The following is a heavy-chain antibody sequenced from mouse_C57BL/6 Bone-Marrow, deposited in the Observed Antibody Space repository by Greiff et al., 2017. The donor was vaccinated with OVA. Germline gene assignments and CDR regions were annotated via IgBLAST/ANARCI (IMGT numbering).Heavy chain of an antibody. CDR3: TNYYGSS. CDR2: IDPETGGT. CDR1: GYTFTDYE. Sequence: VKLVESGAELVRPGASVTLSCKASGYTFTDYEMHWVKQTPVHGLEWIGAIDPETGGTAYNQKFKGKAILTAAKSSSTAYMELRSLTSEDSAVYYCTNYYGSSWGQGTLVTVSA. J-gene: IGHJ3*01. V-gene: IGHV1-15*01. D-gene: IGHD1-1*01.